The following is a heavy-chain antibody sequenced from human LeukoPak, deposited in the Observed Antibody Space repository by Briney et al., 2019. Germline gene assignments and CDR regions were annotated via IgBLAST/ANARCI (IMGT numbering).Heavy chain of an antibody. CDR1: GFTFSSYA. CDR2: ISYDGSNK. CDR3: VSTMTFDY. J-gene: IGHJ4*02. Sequence: GRSLRLSCAASGFTFSSYAMHWVRQAPGKGLEWVAVISYDGSNKYYADSVKGRFTISRDNAKNSLYLQMNSLRAEDTAVYFCVSTMTFDYWGQGTLVTVSS. D-gene: IGHD3-22*01. V-gene: IGHV3-30*04.